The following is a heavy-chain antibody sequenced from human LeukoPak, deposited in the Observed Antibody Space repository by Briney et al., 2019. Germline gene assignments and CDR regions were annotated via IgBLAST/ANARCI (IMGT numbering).Heavy chain of an antibody. V-gene: IGHV1-8*01. J-gene: IGHJ6*02. D-gene: IGHD1-7*01. CDR2: MNPNSGNT. CDR3: ARGKLELRTYYYYGMDV. Sequence: ASVKVSCKASGYTFTSYDINWVRQATGQGLEWMGWMNPNSGNTGYAQKFQGRVTMTRNTSISTAYMELSGLRSEDTAVYYCARGKLELRTYYYYGMDVWGQGTTVTVSS. CDR1: GYTFTSYD.